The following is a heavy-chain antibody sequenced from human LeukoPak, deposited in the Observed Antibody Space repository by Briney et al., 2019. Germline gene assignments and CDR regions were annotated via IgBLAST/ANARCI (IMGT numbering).Heavy chain of an antibody. D-gene: IGHD6-19*01. Sequence: GESLKISCKGSGYNFTNYWVGWVRQMPGKGLEWLGIIYPGDSDTTYSPSFQGQVTMSADKSISTAFLQWNSLKASDSAMYFCTRVLYSSAWTYYFDYWGLGTPVTVSS. CDR1: GYNFTNYW. V-gene: IGHV5-51*01. CDR2: IYPGDSDT. J-gene: IGHJ4*02. CDR3: TRVLYSSAWTYYFDY.